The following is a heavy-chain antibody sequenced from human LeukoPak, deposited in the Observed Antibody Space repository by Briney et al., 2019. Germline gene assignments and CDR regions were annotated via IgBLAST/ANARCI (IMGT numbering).Heavy chain of an antibody. D-gene: IGHD2-2*01. CDR2: LRYDGSTK. V-gene: IGHV3-30*02. Sequence: PGGSLRLSCETSGFTFSNYGMHWVRQAPGEGLEWVAFLRYDGSTKYYADSVKGRFTISRDNSKNTLYLQMNSLRPEDTAVYCCANGYEFESWGQGALVTVSS. CDR1: GFTFSNYG. J-gene: IGHJ4*02. CDR3: ANGYEFES.